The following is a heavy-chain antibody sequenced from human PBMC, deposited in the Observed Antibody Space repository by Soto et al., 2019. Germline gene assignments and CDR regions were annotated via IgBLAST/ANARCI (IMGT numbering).Heavy chain of an antibody. J-gene: IGHJ4*02. CDR3: SRSLAIDFDS. Sequence: LRLSCSASGFNFAAYTMSWVRLTPGKGLEWVGFIRRIAYGGTTDYAASVKGRFTISRDDSRKIVYLQMSRLKIEDTAVYYCSRSLAIDFDSWGQGTLVTVSS. CDR2: IRRIAYGGTT. V-gene: IGHV3-49*04. CDR1: GFNFAAYT.